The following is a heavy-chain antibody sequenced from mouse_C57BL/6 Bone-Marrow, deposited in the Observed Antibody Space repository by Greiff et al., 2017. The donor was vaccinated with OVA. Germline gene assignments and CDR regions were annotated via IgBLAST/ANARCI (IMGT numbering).Heavy chain of an antibody. CDR3: ARGYYGSWFAY. J-gene: IGHJ3*01. V-gene: IGHV3-6*01. CDR1: GYSITSGYY. D-gene: IGHD1-1*01. Sequence: EVQLVESGPGLVKPSQSLSLTCSVTGYSITSGYYWNWIRQFPGNKLEWMGYISYDGSNNYNPSLKNRISITRDTSKNQFFLKLNSVTTEDTATDYCARGYYGSWFAYWGQGTLVTVSA. CDR2: ISYDGSN.